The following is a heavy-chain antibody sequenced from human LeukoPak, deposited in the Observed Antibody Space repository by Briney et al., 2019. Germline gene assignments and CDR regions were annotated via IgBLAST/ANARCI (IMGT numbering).Heavy chain of an antibody. CDR1: GFTFSSYG. CDR2: ISYDGSNK. V-gene: IGHV3-30*18. J-gene: IGHJ4*02. CDR3: AKDRFPRVWYSDY. Sequence: PGGSLRLSCAASGFTFSSYGMHWVRQAPGKGLEWVAVISYDGSNKYYADSVKGRFTISRDNSKNTLYLQMNSLRAEDTVVYYCAKDRFPRVWYSDYWGQGTLVTVSS.